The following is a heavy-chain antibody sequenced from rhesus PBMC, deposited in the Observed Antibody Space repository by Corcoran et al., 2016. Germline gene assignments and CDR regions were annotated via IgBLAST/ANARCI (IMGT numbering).Heavy chain of an antibody. Sequence: QVQLQESGPGGVKPSETLSLTRAVSGGSISDRYWWSWIRQPPGKGRVGIGYIYGSSTSTNYNPSLKSRVTISKNTSKNQFSLKLSSVTAADTAVYYCARRRPVVVGVPPSYYFDYWGQGVLVTVSS. CDR3: ARRRPVVVGVPPSYYFDY. CDR2: IYGSSTST. V-gene: IGHV4S10*01. D-gene: IGHD1-44*02. J-gene: IGHJ4*01. CDR1: GGSISDRYW.